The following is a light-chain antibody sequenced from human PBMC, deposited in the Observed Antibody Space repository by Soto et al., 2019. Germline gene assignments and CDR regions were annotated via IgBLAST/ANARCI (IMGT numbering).Light chain of an antibody. CDR2: GAS. CDR1: QSISTY. J-gene: IGKJ4*01. Sequence: DIQMTHSPSSLSTSVWDSVAITSRASQSISTYLNWYQQKSGKAPKLLIYGASSLQSGVPSRFSGSGSGTEFTLTISSLQPDDFATYYCQQYNSYSSFGGGTKVDIK. V-gene: IGKV1-5*01. CDR3: QQYNSYSS.